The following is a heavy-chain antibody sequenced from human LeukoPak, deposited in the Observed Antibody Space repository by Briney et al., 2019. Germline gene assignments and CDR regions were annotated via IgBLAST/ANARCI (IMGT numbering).Heavy chain of an antibody. J-gene: IGHJ4*02. D-gene: IGHD6-19*01. CDR1: GFTFSSYG. CDR2: ISGSGGST. V-gene: IGHV3-23*01. Sequence: GGTLRLSCAASGFTFSSYGMSWVRQAPGKGLEWVSAISGSGGSTYYADSVKGRFTISRDNSKNTLYLQMNSLRAEDTAVYYCARAPPPVAALDYWGQGTLVTVSS. CDR3: ARAPPPVAALDY.